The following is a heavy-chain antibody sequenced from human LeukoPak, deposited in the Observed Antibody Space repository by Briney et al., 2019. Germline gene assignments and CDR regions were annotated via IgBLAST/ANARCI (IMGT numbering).Heavy chain of an antibody. V-gene: IGHV4-59*01. CDR2: IYYSGST. CDR3: ASAMTEDAFDI. CDR1: VGSISSYY. J-gene: IGHJ3*02. D-gene: IGHD1-14*01. Sequence: SETLSLLCTVSVGSISSYYWSWIRQPPGKGLEVIGYIYYSGSTNYKPSLKSRVTISVDTSKNQCSLKLSSVTAADTAVYYCASAMTEDAFDIWGQGTMVTVSS.